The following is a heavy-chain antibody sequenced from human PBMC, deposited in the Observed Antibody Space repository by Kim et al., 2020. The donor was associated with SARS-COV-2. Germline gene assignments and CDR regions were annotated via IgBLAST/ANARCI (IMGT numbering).Heavy chain of an antibody. V-gene: IGHV3-53*01. D-gene: IGHD2-15*01. Sequence: RFTISRDNSKNTLYLQMNSLRAEDTAVYYCARDWQNYCSGGSCYSGAFDIWGQGTMVTVSS. J-gene: IGHJ3*02. CDR3: ARDWQNYCSGGSCYSGAFDI.